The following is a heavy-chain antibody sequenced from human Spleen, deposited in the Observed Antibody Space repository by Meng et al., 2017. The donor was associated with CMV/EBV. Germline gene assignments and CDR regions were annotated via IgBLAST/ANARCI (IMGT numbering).Heavy chain of an antibody. CDR3: TRDAHLTTVTPNWFDP. V-gene: IGHV1-2*02. Sequence: QGQVVKSGAEEKKPGASVKVSCKASGDTFTDYYMHWVRQAPGQGLEWMGCINPNSGDTNYAQKFQGRVTMTRDTSISTAYMELSRLRSDDTAVYYCTRDAHLTTVTPNWFDPWGQGTLVTVSS. J-gene: IGHJ5*02. CDR1: GDTFTDYY. CDR2: INPNSGDT. D-gene: IGHD4-17*01.